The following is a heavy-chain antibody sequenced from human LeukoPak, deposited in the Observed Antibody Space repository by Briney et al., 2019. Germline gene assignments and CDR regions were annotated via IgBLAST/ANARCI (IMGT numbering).Heavy chain of an antibody. CDR3: AKDGDYYDSGGYSSFFDY. J-gene: IGHJ4*02. Sequence: GGSLRLSCAASGFTVSSNYMSWVRQAPGKGLEWVSFIYFGGTTYYAESVKGRCTISRDNSRNMVYLQMNSLRAEDTAVYYCAKDGDYYDSGGYSSFFDYWGQGTLVTVSS. CDR1: GFTVSSNY. V-gene: IGHV3-66*01. CDR2: IYFGGTT. D-gene: IGHD3-22*01.